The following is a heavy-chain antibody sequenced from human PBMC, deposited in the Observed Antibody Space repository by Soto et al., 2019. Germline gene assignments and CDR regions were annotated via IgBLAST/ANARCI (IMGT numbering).Heavy chain of an antibody. CDR3: TRLSTNAPYDACDI. Sequence: PGGSLRLSCAASGFSFSGSSMHWVRQASGKGLEWVGRIRSGADNYATAYTASMKGRFIISRDDSKNTAYLQMNSLKTEDTAVYYCTRLSTNAPYDACDIWGQGIMVTVS. V-gene: IGHV3-73*01. CDR1: GFSFSGSS. CDR2: IRSGADNYAT. J-gene: IGHJ3*02. D-gene: IGHD2-8*01.